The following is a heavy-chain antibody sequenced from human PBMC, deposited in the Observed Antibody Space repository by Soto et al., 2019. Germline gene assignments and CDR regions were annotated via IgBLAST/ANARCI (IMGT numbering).Heavy chain of an antibody. CDR3: ARDPGSGSYFGYYYYGMDV. Sequence: LRLSCAASGFTFSSYSMNWVRQAPGKGLEWVSYISSSSSTIYYADSVKGRFTISRDNAKNSLYLQMNSLRDEDTAAYYCARDPGSGSYFGYYYYGMDVWGQGTTVTVSS. CDR1: GFTFSSYS. CDR2: ISSSSSTI. J-gene: IGHJ6*02. D-gene: IGHD1-26*01. V-gene: IGHV3-48*02.